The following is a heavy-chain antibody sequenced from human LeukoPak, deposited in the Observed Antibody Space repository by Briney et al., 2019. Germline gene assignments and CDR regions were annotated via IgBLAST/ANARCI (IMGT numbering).Heavy chain of an antibody. D-gene: IGHD3-10*01. J-gene: IGHJ4*02. CDR2: IYYSGST. Sequence: SETLSLTCTVSGGSFINGTFYWDWIRQPPGKGLEWIGSIYYSGSTYYNPSLKSRVTISVDTSKNQFSLKLSSVTAADTAVYYCARGGSLLWFGEYYYWGQGTLVTVSS. V-gene: IGHV4-39*07. CDR3: ARGGSLLWFGEYYY. CDR1: GGSFINGTFY.